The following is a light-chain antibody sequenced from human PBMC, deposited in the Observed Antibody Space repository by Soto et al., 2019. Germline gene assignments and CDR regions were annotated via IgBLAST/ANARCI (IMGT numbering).Light chain of an antibody. CDR2: DAS. CDR1: QSVSSY. Sequence: EIVLTQSPATLSSFPGERATLSCRASQSVSSYLAWYQQKPGQAPRLLIYDASNRATGIPARFSGSGSGTDFTLTISSLEPEDFAVYYCQQRSNWPRFTFGQGTRLEI. CDR3: QQRSNWPRFT. J-gene: IGKJ5*01. V-gene: IGKV3-11*01.